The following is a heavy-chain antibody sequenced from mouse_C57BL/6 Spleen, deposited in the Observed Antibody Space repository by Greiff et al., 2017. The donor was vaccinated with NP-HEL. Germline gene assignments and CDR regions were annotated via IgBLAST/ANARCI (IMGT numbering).Heavy chain of an antibody. D-gene: IGHD2-2*01. CDR1: GYTFTSYW. CDR2: IDPSDSET. CDR3: ARTKGYEGSFDY. J-gene: IGHJ2*01. V-gene: IGHV1-52*01. Sequence: QVQLQQPGAELVRPGSSVKLSCKASGYTFTSYWMHWVKQRPIQGLEWIGNIDPSDSETHYNQKFKDKATLTVDKSSSTAYMQRRSLTSEDSAVEYWARTKGYEGSFDYWGQGTTLTVSS.